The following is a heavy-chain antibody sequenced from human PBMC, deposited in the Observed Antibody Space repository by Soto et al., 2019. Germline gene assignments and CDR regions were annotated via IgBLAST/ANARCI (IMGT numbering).Heavy chain of an antibody. Sequence: PGGSLRLSCAASGFLFKNFGMRLVRQSPGKGLEWISSISVSGFKKYYADSVKGRFTISRDSSKSTVYLELNNLSAEDTAVYHCATNQVGELGQLASADWFDDWGQGPVVTVS. D-gene: IGHD2-21*01. CDR3: ATNQVGELGQLASADWFDD. V-gene: IGHV3-23*01. J-gene: IGHJ5*02. CDR1: GFLFKNFG. CDR2: ISVSGFKK.